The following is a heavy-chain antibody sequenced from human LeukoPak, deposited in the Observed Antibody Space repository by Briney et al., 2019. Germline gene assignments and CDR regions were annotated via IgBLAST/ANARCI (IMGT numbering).Heavy chain of an antibody. CDR1: GYTFTGYY. J-gene: IGHJ4*02. CDR3: AREGGSYRRSDNYFDY. V-gene: IGHV1-2*02. CDR2: INPNSGGT. D-gene: IGHD1-26*01. Sequence: ASVKVSCKASGYTFTGYYMHCVRQAPGQGLEWMAWINPNSGGTNYAQKFQGRVTMTRDTSISTAYMELSRLRSDDTAVYYCAREGGSYRRSDNYFDYWGQGTLVTVSS.